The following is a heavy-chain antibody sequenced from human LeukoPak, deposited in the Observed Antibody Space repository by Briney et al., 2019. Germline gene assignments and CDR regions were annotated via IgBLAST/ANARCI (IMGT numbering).Heavy chain of an antibody. D-gene: IGHD2-2*01. Sequence: SETLSLTHTVSGDSISSGRFYWGWIRQPPGKGLEWIGSIYYSGSTYYNPSLKSRVTISVDTSKNQFSLKLTSVTAADTAVYYCARRCSSPSCFYAWGQGTLVTVSS. J-gene: IGHJ5*02. CDR1: GDSISSGRFY. CDR3: ARRCSSPSCFYA. CDR2: IYYSGST. V-gene: IGHV4-39*01.